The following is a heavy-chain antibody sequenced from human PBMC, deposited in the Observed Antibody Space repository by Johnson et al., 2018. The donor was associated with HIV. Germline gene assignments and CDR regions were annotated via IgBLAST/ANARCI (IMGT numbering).Heavy chain of an antibody. V-gene: IGHV3-33*01. J-gene: IGHJ3*02. D-gene: IGHD6-13*01. Sequence: VQLVESGGGVVQPGRSLRLSCAASGFNFNTYGMHWVRQAPGKGLEWVALIWYDGSEKDYADSVKGRFTISRENAKNTLYLQMNSLRAEDTAMYYCARGRYSSSWYVGGLDAFDIWGQGTMVTVSS. CDR2: IWYDGSEK. CDR3: ARGRYSSSWYVGGLDAFDI. CDR1: GFNFNTYG.